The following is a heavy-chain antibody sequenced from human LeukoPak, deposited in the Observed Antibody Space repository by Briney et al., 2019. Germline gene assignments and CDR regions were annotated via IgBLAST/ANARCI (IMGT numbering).Heavy chain of an antibody. CDR1: GGTFSSYA. Sequence: GASVKVSCKASGGTFSSYAISWVRQAPGQGLEWMGGIIPIFGTANYAQKFQGRVTITADESTSTAYMELSGLRSEDTAVYYCARDLDRWLQPRAGDAFDIWGQGTMVTVSS. J-gene: IGHJ3*02. CDR2: IIPIFGTA. CDR3: ARDLDRWLQPRAGDAFDI. D-gene: IGHD5-24*01. V-gene: IGHV1-69*13.